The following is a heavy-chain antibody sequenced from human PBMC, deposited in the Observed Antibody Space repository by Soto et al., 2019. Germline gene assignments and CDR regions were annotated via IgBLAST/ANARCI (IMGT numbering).Heavy chain of an antibody. V-gene: IGHV3-23*01. Sequence: EVQLLESGGGLVQPGGSLRLSCAASGFTFSSYAMRWVRQAPGKGLEWVSAISGSGDSTYYADSVKGRFTTSRDNSKNTVYLQMTSLRAADRAVYYCARRGSGSCYDYWGQGNRVNVS. CDR3: ARRGSGSCYDY. J-gene: IGHJ4*02. CDR1: GFTFSSYA. CDR2: ISGSGDST. D-gene: IGHD1-26*01.